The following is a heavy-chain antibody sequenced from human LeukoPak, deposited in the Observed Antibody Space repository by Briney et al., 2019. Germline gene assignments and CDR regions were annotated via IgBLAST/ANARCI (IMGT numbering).Heavy chain of an antibody. D-gene: IGHD6-19*01. V-gene: IGHV3-7*01. CDR2: IKQDGSEK. CDR3: ARDSGYSSGWYAYYYYYMDV. CDR1: GFTFSSYW. Sequence: GGSLRLSCAASGFTFSSYWMSWVRQAPGKGLEWVANIKQDGSEKYYVDSVKGRFTISRDNAKNSLYLQMNSLRAEDTAVYYCARDSGYSSGWYAYYYYYMDVWGKGTTVTVSS. J-gene: IGHJ6*03.